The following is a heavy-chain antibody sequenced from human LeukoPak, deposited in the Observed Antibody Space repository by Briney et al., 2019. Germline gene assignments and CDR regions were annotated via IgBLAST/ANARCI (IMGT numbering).Heavy chain of an antibody. J-gene: IGHJ4*02. CDR3: ATVGSTAFDY. Sequence: GGSLRLSCAASGFTFSSYSMNWVRQAPGKGLEWVSSISSSSSYIYYADSVKGRFTISRDNAKNSLYLQMNSLRAEDAAVYYCATVGSTAFDYWGQGTLVTVSS. CDR2: ISSSSSYI. CDR1: GFTFSSYS. D-gene: IGHD4-11*01. V-gene: IGHV3-21*01.